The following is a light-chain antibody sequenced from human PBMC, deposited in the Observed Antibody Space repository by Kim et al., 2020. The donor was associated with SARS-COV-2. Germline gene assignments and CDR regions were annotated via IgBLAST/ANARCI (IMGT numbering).Light chain of an antibody. Sequence: GPPGERATLSRGSRQPVGSNLAWYQQKPGQAPRLLIYGSYTRATGIPARFSGSGSGTEFTLTISSLQSEDFVVYYCHQYNNWPRTFGQGTKVEIK. J-gene: IGKJ1*01. CDR1: QPVGSN. CDR2: GSY. V-gene: IGKV3-15*01. CDR3: HQYNNWPRT.